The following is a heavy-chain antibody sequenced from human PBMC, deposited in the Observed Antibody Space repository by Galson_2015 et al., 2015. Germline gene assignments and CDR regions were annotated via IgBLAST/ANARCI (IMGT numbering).Heavy chain of an antibody. J-gene: IGHJ4*02. CDR1: GYTLTELS. V-gene: IGHV1-24*01. D-gene: IGHD2-15*01. Sequence: SVKVSCKVSGYTLTELSMHWVRQAPGKGLEWMGGFDPEDGETIYAQKFQGRVTMTEDTSTDTAYMELSSLRSEDTALYHCARVVDHCSGGSCYLGAFDIWGQGTLVTVSS. CDR3: ARVVDHCSGGSCYLGAFDI. CDR2: FDPEDGET.